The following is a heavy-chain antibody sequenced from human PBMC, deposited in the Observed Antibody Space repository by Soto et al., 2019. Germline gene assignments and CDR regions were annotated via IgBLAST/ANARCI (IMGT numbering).Heavy chain of an antibody. CDR2: IIPIFGTA. CDR1: GGTFSSYS. CDR3: ARALGYHSSSSWYYYYGMDV. D-gene: IGHD6-6*01. V-gene: IGHV1-69*06. Sequence: SVKVSCKASGGTFSSYSISWVRQAPGQGLEWMGGIIPIFGTANYAQKFQGRVTITADKSTSTAYMELSSLRSEDTAVYYCARALGYHSSSSWYYYYGMDVWGQGTTVTVSS. J-gene: IGHJ6*02.